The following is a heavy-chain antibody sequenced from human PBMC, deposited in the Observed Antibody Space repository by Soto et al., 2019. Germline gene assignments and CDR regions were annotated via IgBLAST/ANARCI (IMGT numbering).Heavy chain of an antibody. CDR2: IYYSGST. V-gene: IGHV4-59*08. CDR1: GGSISSYY. J-gene: IGHJ3*02. Sequence: SETLSLTCTVSGGSISSYYWSWIRQPPGKGLDWIGYIYYSGSTNYNPSLKSRVTISVDTSKKQFSLKLSSVTAADTAVYYCARYSGYVNDAFDIWGQGTRVTVSS. D-gene: IGHD5-12*01. CDR3: ARYSGYVNDAFDI.